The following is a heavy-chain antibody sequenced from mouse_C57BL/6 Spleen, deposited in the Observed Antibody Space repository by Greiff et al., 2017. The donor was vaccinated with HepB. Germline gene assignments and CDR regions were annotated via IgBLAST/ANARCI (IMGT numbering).Heavy chain of an antibody. CDR3: TRSRYGNYGY. Sequence: VKLMESGAELVRPGASVTLSCKASGYTFTDYEMHWVKQTPVHGLEWIGAIDPETGGTAYNQKFKGKAILTADKSSSTAYMELRSLTSEDSAVYYCTRSRYGNYGYWGQGTTLTVSS. CDR1: GYTFTDYE. CDR2: IDPETGGT. V-gene: IGHV1-15*01. D-gene: IGHD2-1*01. J-gene: IGHJ2*01.